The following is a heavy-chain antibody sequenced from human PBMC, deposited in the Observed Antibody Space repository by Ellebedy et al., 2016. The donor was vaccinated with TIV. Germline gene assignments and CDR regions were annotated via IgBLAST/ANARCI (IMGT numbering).Heavy chain of an antibody. J-gene: IGHJ4*02. Sequence: AASVKVSCKASEYTFSSYFIHWLRQAPGQGLEWLAIIFPRVGSPSYSQKFQDRIIVTSETSTKTVYIELTSLRFEDTAFYFCARGTSFDPYYFDYWGQGTLITVSS. CDR1: EYTFSSYF. CDR2: IFPRVGSP. V-gene: IGHV1-46*01. CDR3: ARGTSFDPYYFDY. D-gene: IGHD3-9*01.